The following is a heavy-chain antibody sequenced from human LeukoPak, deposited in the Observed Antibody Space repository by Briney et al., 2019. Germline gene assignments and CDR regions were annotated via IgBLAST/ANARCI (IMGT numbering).Heavy chain of an antibody. CDR1: GYTLTCHY. V-gene: IGHV1-2*02. D-gene: IGHD7-27*01. J-gene: IGHJ3*02. Sequence: ASVKVSCKAAGYTLTCHYIHWVRHAPGQGLERMGWISPGRGLNMYPQRFQGSVTMTTDTSISTDFLEVRRLRYDETAAYYCARQTGDGALDICGQGTMITVYS. CDR3: ARQTGDGALDI. CDR2: ISPGRGLN.